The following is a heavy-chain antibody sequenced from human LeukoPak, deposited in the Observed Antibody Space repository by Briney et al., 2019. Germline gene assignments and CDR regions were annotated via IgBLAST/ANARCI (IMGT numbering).Heavy chain of an antibody. CDR1: GGSISSYY. D-gene: IGHD5-18*01. Sequence: PSETLSLTCTVSGGSISSYYWSWIRQPPGKGLEWIGYIYYSGSTNYNPSLKSRVTISVDTSKNQFSLKLSSVTAADTAVYYCARHIQHAKGDAFDIWGQGTMVTVSS. CDR2: IYYSGST. J-gene: IGHJ3*02. CDR3: ARHIQHAKGDAFDI. V-gene: IGHV4-59*08.